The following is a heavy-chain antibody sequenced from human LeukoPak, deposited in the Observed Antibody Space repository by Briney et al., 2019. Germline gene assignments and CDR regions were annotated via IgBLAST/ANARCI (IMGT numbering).Heavy chain of an antibody. D-gene: IGHD2-21*02. CDR3: AAPSSYCGDDCLDY. CDR2: INHSGST. CDR1: GGPFSDYY. Sequence: PSETLSLTCGVYGGPFSDYYWSWIRQPPGKGLEWIGEINHSGSTDYNPSLKSRVTISLDTSMNQFSLNLSSVTAADTAVYYCAAPSSYCGDDCLDYWGQGTLVTVSS. J-gene: IGHJ4*02. V-gene: IGHV4-34*01.